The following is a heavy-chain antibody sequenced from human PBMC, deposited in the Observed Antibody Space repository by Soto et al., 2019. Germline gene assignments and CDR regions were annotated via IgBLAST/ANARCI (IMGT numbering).Heavy chain of an antibody. CDR1: GFSVSTSH. J-gene: IGHJ5*02. Sequence: EVQLVDSGGGLIQPGGSLRLSCAAAGFSVSTSHMNWVRQTPGKGLEWVSVIYSGGATYYAASVKGRFTISRDKSKNTVDLQLNSLRAEDTAVYYCARVGPYDSGSYMLRYNWFDPWGQGTLVTVSS. CDR2: IYSGGAT. CDR3: ARVGPYDSGSYMLRYNWFDP. D-gene: IGHD3-10*01. V-gene: IGHV3-53*01.